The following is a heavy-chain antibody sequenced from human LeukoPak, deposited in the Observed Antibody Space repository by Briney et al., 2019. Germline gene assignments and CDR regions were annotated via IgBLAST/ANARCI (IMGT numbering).Heavy chain of an antibody. J-gene: IGHJ6*02. CDR3: ARERFGAYYYGMDV. Sequence: SETLSLTCTVSGGSISSSSYYWGWIRQPPGKGLEWIGSIYYSGSTYYNPSLKSRVTISVDTSKNQFSLKLSSVTAADTAVYYCARERFGAYYYGMDVWGQGTTVTVSS. D-gene: IGHD3-10*01. V-gene: IGHV4-39*07. CDR1: GGSISSSSYY. CDR2: IYYSGST.